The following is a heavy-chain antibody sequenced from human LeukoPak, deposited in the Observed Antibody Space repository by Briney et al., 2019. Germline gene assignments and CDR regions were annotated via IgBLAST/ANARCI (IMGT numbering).Heavy chain of an antibody. CDR1: GFSISSYA. J-gene: IGHJ6*02. Sequence: GGSLRLSCAASGFSISSYAMNWVRQAPGKGLEWVAVISYDGSNKYYADSVKGRFTISRDNSKNTLYLQMNSLRAEDTAVYYCAKDEPFYYGDYALSCGMDVWGQGTTVTVSS. CDR2: ISYDGSNK. D-gene: IGHD4-17*01. V-gene: IGHV3-30*18. CDR3: AKDEPFYYGDYALSCGMDV.